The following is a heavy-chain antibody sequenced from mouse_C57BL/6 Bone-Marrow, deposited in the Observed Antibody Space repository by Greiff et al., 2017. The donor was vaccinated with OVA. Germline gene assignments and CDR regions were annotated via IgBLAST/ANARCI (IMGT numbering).Heavy chain of an antibody. V-gene: IGHV5-9-1*02. Sequence: EVKLVESGEGLVKPGGSLKLSCAASGFTFSSYAMSWVRQTPEKRLEWVAYISSGGDYIYYADTVKGGFTISIDNARNTLYLQMSSLKSEDTAMYYCTRLLDAMDYWGQGTSVTVSS. CDR1: GFTFSSYA. CDR3: TRLLDAMDY. D-gene: IGHD2-1*01. CDR2: ISSGGDYI. J-gene: IGHJ4*01.